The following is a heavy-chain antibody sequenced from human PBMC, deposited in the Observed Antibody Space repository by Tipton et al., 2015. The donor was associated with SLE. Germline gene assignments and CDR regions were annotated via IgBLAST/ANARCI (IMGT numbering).Heavy chain of an antibody. CDR3: AREMVIFGVAEGAFDI. CDR2: INSDGSST. CDR1: GFTFSSYW. Sequence: SLRLSCAASGFTFSSYWMHWVRQAPGKGLVWVSRINSDGSSTSYADSVKGRFTISRDNSKNTLHLQMNSLRAEDTAVYYCAREMVIFGVAEGAFDIWGQGTMVTVSS. V-gene: IGHV3-74*01. D-gene: IGHD3-3*01. J-gene: IGHJ3*02.